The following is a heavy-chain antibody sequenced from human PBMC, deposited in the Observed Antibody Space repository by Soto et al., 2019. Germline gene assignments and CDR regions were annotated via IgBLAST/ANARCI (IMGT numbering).Heavy chain of an antibody. CDR3: ARHTYCSSTSCYAGDFDY. D-gene: IGHD2-2*01. CDR1: GGSISSYY. V-gene: IGHV4-59*08. CDR2: IYYSGST. Sequence: SETLSLTCTVSGGSISSYYWSWIRQPPGKGLEWIGYIYYSGSTNYNPSLKSRVTISVDTSKNQFSLKLSSVTAADTAVYYCARHTYCSSTSCYAGDFDYWGRGTLVTVSS. J-gene: IGHJ4*02.